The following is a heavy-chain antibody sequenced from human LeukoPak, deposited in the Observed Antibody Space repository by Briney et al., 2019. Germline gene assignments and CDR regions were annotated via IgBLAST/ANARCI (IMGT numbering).Heavy chain of an antibody. CDR1: GGSFSGYY. V-gene: IGHV4-34*01. Sequence: SETLSLTCAVYGGSFSGYYWSWIRQPPGKGLEWIGEINHSGSTNYNPSLKSRVTISVDTSKNQFSLKLSSVTAADTAVYYCARDIPSYDSSGFPFFYWGQGTLVTVSS. D-gene: IGHD3-22*01. CDR2: INHSGST. CDR3: ARDIPSYDSSGFPFFY. J-gene: IGHJ4*02.